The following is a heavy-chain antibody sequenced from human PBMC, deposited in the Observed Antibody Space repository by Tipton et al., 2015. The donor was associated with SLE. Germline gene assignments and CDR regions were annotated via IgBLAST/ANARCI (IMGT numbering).Heavy chain of an antibody. CDR2: ITHSGRT. V-gene: IGHV4-34*01. Sequence: TLSLTCSVYGGSFSNNYWNWIRQPPGKGLEWIGEITHSGRTNYNPSLNSRVTISVDKPTNQFSLKVSAVTAADTAVYYCARRYGTSFDYWDQGTLVTVSS. CDR1: GGSFSNNY. D-gene: IGHD2-8*01. J-gene: IGHJ4*02. CDR3: ARRYGTSFDY.